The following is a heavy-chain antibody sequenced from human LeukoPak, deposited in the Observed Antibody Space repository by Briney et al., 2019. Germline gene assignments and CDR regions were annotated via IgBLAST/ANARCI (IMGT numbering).Heavy chain of an antibody. CDR1: GFTFSSYA. V-gene: IGHV3-30-3*01. CDR3: ARELRGYFDY. CDR2: ISYDGSNK. D-gene: IGHD3-10*01. Sequence: GGSLRLSCAASGFTFSSYAMHWVRQAPGKGLEWVAVISYDGSNKYYADSVKGRFTISRDNSKNTLYLQMNSLRAEDTAVYYCARELRGYFDYWGQGTLVTVSS. J-gene: IGHJ4*02.